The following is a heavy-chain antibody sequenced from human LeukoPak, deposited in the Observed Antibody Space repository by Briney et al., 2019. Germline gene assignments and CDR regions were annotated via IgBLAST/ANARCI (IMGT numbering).Heavy chain of an antibody. CDR3: ARFFDGSSAYFDF. V-gene: IGHV4-59*08. Sequence: KPSETLSHTCSVSGGSHSALLWRWLRQPPGKGLEWIGYVYYTGSTNYSPSLKSRVTISVDTSKNQFSLKLSSVTAADTAVYYCARFFDGSSAYFDFWGQGTPVTV. CDR1: GGSHSALL. D-gene: IGHD6-6*01. J-gene: IGHJ4*01. CDR2: VYYTGST.